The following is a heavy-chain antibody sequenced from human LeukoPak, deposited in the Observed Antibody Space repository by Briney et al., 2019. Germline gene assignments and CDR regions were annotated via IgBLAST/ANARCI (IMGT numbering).Heavy chain of an antibody. J-gene: IGHJ5*02. D-gene: IGHD6-13*01. CDR1: GGSISGFY. V-gene: IGHV4-59*01. CDR2: IHYSGNT. CDR3: ARGMAAAGDPDWFDP. Sequence: PSETLSLTCTVSGGSISGFYWSWIRQPPGKGPEWIGYIHYSGNTNYNPSLKSRVTISVDTSKNQFSLNLNSVAAADTAVYYCARGMAAAGDPDWFDPWGQGALVTVSS.